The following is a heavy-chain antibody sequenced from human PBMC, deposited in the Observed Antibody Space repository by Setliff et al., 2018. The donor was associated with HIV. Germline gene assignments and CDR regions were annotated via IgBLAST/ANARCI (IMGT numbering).Heavy chain of an antibody. J-gene: IGHJ5*02. V-gene: IGHV3-15*01. CDR2: IKSKSDGGTT. CDR3: ATIEKKNGFRCLDP. CDR1: GFTFTDAW. D-gene: IGHD2-8*01. Sequence: PGGSLRLSCAVSGFTGFTFTDAWMAWVRQAPGKGLEWVGRIKSKSDGGTTDYGATVKGRFIISRDDSQNTVFLQMNSLKSEDSAIYYCATIEKKNGFRCLDPWGQGTVVTVYS.